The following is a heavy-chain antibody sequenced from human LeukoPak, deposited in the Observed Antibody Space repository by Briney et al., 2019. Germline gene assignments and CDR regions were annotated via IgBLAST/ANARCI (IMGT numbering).Heavy chain of an antibody. CDR2: INPSGGST. D-gene: IGHD6-19*01. Sequence: ASVKVSCKASGYTFTYRYLHWVRQAPGQGLEWMGIINPSGGSTSYAQKFQGRVTMTRDMSTSTVYMELSSLRSEDTAVYYCARVVAGRGWFDPWGQGTLVTVSS. J-gene: IGHJ5*02. CDR1: GYTFTYRY. V-gene: IGHV1-46*01. CDR3: ARVVAGRGWFDP.